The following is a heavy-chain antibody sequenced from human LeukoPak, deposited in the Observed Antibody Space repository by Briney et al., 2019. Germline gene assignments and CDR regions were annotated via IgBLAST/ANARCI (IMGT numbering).Heavy chain of an antibody. V-gene: IGHV4-30-4*01. D-gene: IGHD2-21*01. CDR1: GGSISSGDYY. Sequence: SETLSLTCTVSGGSISSGDYYCIWIRQSPGMGLQWIVCIHSTGSTYHNPSLKSRVIISADTTKNQFSLRLSSVTAADTAVYCCARAYYGTDPDWDPWGQGTLVTVPS. CDR2: IHSTGST. CDR3: ARAYYGTDPDWDP. J-gene: IGHJ5*02.